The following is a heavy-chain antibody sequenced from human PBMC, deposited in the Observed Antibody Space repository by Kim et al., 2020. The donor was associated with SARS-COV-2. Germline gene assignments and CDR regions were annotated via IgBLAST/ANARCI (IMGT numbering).Heavy chain of an antibody. D-gene: IGHD2-21*02. CDR3: ASVKYCGGDCPNWFDP. CDR1: GGTFSSYV. V-gene: IGHV1-69*06. Sequence: SVKVSCKASGGTFSSYVISWVRQAPGQGLEWMGGIIPIFGTANYAQKFQGRVTITADKSTSTAYMELSSLRSEDTAVYYCASVKYCGGDCPNWFDPWGQGTLVTVSS. CDR2: IIPIFGTA. J-gene: IGHJ5*02.